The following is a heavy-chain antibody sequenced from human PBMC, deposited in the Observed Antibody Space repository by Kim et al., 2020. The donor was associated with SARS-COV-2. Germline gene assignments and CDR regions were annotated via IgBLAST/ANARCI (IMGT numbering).Heavy chain of an antibody. CDR2: IYYSGST. CDR1: GGSISSSSYY. D-gene: IGHD6-19*01. V-gene: IGHV4-39*01. Sequence: SETLSLTCTVSGGSISSSSYYWGWIRQPPGKGLEWIGSIYYSGSTYYNPSLKSRVTISVDTSKNQFSLKLSSVTAADTAVYYCARHVAVAGPRFDYWGQGTLVTVSS. CDR3: ARHVAVAGPRFDY. J-gene: IGHJ4*02.